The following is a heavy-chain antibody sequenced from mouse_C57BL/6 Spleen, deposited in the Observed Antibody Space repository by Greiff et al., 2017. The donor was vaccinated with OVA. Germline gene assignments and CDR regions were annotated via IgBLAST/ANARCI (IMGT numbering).Heavy chain of an antibody. CDR1: GYTFTNYW. CDR2: IYPGGGYT. Sequence: VQLQQSGAELVRPGTSVKMSCKASGYTFTNYWIGWAKQRPGHGLEWIGDIYPGGGYTNYNEKFKSKATLTVDKSSSTAYMQLSSLTSEDSAVYYCATITTAYYFDYWGQGTTLTVSS. D-gene: IGHD1-2*01. J-gene: IGHJ2*01. CDR3: ATITTAYYFDY. V-gene: IGHV1-63*01.